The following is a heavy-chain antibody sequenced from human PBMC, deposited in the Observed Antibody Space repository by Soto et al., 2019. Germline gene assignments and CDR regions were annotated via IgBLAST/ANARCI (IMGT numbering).Heavy chain of an antibody. D-gene: IGHD6-13*01. Sequence: TLSLTCTVSGGSISSSSYYWGWIRQPPGKGLEWIGSIYYSGSTYYNPSLKSRVTISVDTSKNQFSLKLSSVTAADTAVYYCAREGAGYMAIWGQGTMVTVSS. V-gene: IGHV4-39*02. CDR3: AREGAGYMAI. CDR2: IYYSGST. CDR1: GGSISSSSYY. J-gene: IGHJ3*02.